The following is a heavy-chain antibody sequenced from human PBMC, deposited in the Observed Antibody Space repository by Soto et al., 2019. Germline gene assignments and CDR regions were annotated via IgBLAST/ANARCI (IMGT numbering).Heavy chain of an antibody. D-gene: IGHD6-19*01. CDR3: AKDHLFYSSGWYGGLDY. V-gene: IGHV3-30*18. Sequence: QVQLVESGGGVVQPGRSLRLSCAASGFTFSSYGMHWVRQAPGKGLEWVAVISYDGSNKYYADSVKGRFTISRDNSKNTRYLQMNSLRAEDTAVYYCAKDHLFYSSGWYGGLDYWGQGTLVTVSS. J-gene: IGHJ4*02. CDR1: GFTFSSYG. CDR2: ISYDGSNK.